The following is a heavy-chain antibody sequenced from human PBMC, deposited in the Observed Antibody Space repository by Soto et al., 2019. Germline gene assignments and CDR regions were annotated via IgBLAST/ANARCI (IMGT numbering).Heavy chain of an antibody. CDR2: LSGSGNKT. CDR3: AKAIRLHFDY. J-gene: IGHJ4*02. V-gene: IGHV3-23*01. D-gene: IGHD4-17*01. Sequence: PGGSLRLSCAASGFGFRTYAMSWVRQAPGKGLEWVSALSGSGNKTYYADSVRGRFTISRDNSKNTLYLQMHSLRVEDTAVYYCAKAIRLHFDYWGQGTVVTVSS. CDR1: GFGFRTYA.